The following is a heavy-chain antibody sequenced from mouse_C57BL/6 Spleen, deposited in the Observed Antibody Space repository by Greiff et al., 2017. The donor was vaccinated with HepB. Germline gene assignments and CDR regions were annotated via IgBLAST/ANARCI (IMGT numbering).Heavy chain of an antibody. CDR3: ARSDPFAY. V-gene: IGHV1-76*01. Sequence: QVQLQQSGAELVRPGASVKLSCKASGYTFTDYYINWVKQRPGQGLEWIARIYPGSGNTYYNEKFKGKATLIAEKSSSTAYMQLSSLTSEDSAVYFCARSDPFAYWGQGTLVTVSA. J-gene: IGHJ3*01. CDR2: IYPGSGNT. CDR1: GYTFTDYY.